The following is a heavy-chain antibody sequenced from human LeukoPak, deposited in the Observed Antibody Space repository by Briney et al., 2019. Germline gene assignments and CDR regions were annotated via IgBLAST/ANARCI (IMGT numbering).Heavy chain of an antibody. CDR1: GGSISSSNW. CDR2: IYHSGST. Sequence: SETLSLTCAVSGGSISSSNWWSWVRQPPGKGLEWIGEIYHSGSTDYNPSLKSRVTISVDKSKNQFSLNLSSVTAADTAVYYCARGGGGWTEDYYYYYMDVWGKGTTVTISS. CDR3: ARGGGGWTEDYYYYYMDV. V-gene: IGHV4-4*02. J-gene: IGHJ6*03. D-gene: IGHD1-1*01.